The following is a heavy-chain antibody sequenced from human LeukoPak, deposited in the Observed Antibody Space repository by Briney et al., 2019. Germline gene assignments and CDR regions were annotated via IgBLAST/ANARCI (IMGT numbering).Heavy chain of an antibody. V-gene: IGHV1-2*02. CDR3: ARWSSSSSVGGV. CDR2: INPNSGGT. J-gene: IGHJ6*02. CDR1: GYTFTGYY. D-gene: IGHD6-6*01. Sequence: ASVKVSCKASGYTFTGYYMHWVRQAPAQGLEWMGWINPNSGGTNYSQKFQGRVTMTRDTSIRTAYMELSRLRSDDTAVYYCARWSSSSSVGGVWGQGTTVTVSS.